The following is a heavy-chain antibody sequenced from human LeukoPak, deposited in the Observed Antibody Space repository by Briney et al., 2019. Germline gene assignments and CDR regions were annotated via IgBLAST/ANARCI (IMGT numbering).Heavy chain of an antibody. V-gene: IGHV1-69*06. CDR1: GGTFSSYA. Sequence: APVKVSCKASGGTFSSYAMSWVRQAPGQGLEWMGGIIPIFGTANYAQKFKGRVTITADKSTSTAYMELSSLRSEDTAVYYCARDYCSGGSCHYYNWFDPWGQGTLVTVSS. CDR2: IIPIFGTA. J-gene: IGHJ5*02. CDR3: ARDYCSGGSCHYYNWFDP. D-gene: IGHD2-15*01.